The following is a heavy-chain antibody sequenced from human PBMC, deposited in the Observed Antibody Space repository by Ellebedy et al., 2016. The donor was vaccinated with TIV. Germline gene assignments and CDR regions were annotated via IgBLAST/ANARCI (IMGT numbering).Heavy chain of an antibody. V-gene: IGHV4-34*01. Sequence: MPSETLSLTCAVYAGSFSGYYWIWIRQPPEKGQERVGEVYRSGRTKSNPSRKSRVTISVDTSKNQFSLKLSSVTAADTAVYYCARQVWAGYSSYGIYNFDYWGQGILVTVSS. D-gene: IGHD5-12*01. J-gene: IGHJ4*02. CDR3: ARQVWAGYSSYGIYNFDY. CDR1: AGSFSGYY. CDR2: VYRSGRT.